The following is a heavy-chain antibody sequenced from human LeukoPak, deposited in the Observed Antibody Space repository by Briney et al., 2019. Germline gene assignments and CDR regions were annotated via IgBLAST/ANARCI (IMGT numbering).Heavy chain of an antibody. CDR1: GFTVSSNY. CDR2: IYSGGST. D-gene: IGHD3-22*01. CDR3: ARDRSDYYDSSGYYGY. J-gene: IGHJ4*02. V-gene: IGHV3-53*01. Sequence: GGSLRLSCAASGFTVSSNYMSWVRQAPGKRLEWVSVIYSGGSTYYADSVKGRFTISRDNSKNTLYLQMNSLRAEDTAVYYCARDRSDYYDSSGYYGYWGQGTLATVSS.